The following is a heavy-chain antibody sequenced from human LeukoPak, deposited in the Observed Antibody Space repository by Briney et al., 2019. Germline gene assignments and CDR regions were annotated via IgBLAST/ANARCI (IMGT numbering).Heavy chain of an antibody. CDR2: ISSSSSYT. CDR1: GFTFSDYY. J-gene: IGHJ4*02. Sequence: GGSLRLSCAASGFTFSDYYMSWIRQAPGKGLEGVSYISSSSSYTNYADSVKGRFTISRDNAKNSLYLQMNSLRAEDTAVYYCAISVTPPGNFDYWGQGTLVTVSS. D-gene: IGHD4-23*01. CDR3: AISVTPPGNFDY. V-gene: IGHV3-11*06.